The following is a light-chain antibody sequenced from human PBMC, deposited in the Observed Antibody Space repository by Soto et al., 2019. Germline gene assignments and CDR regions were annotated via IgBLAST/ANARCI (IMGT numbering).Light chain of an antibody. CDR2: GNS. V-gene: IGLV1-40*01. CDR1: SSNIGAGYD. Sequence: QTVVTQPPSVSGAPGQRVTISCTGSSSNIGAGYDVHWYQQLPGTAPKLLIYGNSNRPSGVPDRFSGSKSGTSASLAITGLQAEDEADYYCQSYDSSLSALCVFGTGTQLTVL. J-gene: IGLJ7*01. CDR3: QSYDSSLSALCV.